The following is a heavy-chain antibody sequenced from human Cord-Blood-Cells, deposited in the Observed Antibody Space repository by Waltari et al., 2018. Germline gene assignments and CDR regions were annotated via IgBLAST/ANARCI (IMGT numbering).Heavy chain of an antibody. D-gene: IGHD3-9*01. Sequence: QVQLQQWGAGLLKPSETLSLTCAVYGGSFSGYYWSWIRQPPGMGLEWIGEINHSGSTNYNPSLKSRVTISVDTSKNQFSLKLSSVTAADTAVYYCASGHYDILTGYYYGMDVWGQGTTVTVSS. CDR3: ASGHYDILTGYYYGMDV. J-gene: IGHJ6*02. V-gene: IGHV4-34*01. CDR1: GGSFSGYY. CDR2: INHSGST.